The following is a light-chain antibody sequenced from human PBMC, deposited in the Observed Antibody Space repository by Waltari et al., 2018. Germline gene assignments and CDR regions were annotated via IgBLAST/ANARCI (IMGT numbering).Light chain of an antibody. J-gene: IGLJ1*01. Sequence: QSALSQPASVSGSPVQSITISCPGTSSDVGGFNHVSWYQQLPGKVPKLIIFDVTSRPSGVSSRFSGYKSDNTASLTISGLQADDEAEYFCGSYVSSSTFVFGSGTKVTVL. CDR2: DVT. CDR3: GSYVSSSTFV. CDR1: SSDVGGFNH. V-gene: IGLV2-14*03.